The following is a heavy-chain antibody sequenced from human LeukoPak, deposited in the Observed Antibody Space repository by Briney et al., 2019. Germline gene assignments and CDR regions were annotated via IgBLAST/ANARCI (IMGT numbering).Heavy chain of an antibody. CDR1: GFTFSSYA. V-gene: IGHV3-30-3*01. Sequence: GGSLRLSCAASGFTFSSYAMHWVRQAPGKGLEWVAVISYDGSSKYYADSVKGRFTISRDNSKNTLYLQMNSLRAEDTAVYYCARGVLHDYGDYWLYYWGQGTLVTVSS. D-gene: IGHD4-17*01. J-gene: IGHJ4*02. CDR3: ARGVLHDYGDYWLYY. CDR2: ISYDGSSK.